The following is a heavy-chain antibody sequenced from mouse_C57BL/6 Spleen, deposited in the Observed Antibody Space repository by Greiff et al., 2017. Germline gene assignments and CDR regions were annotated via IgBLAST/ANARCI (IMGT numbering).Heavy chain of an antibody. V-gene: IGHV14-3*01. CDR2: IDPANGNT. J-gene: IGHJ2*01. CDR1: GFNIKNTY. CDR3: ARESITTVVALDY. D-gene: IGHD1-1*01. Sequence: VQLQQSVAELVRPGASVKLSCTASGFNIKNTYMHWVKQRPEQGLEWIGRIDPANGNTKYAPKFQGKATITADTSSNTAYLQLSSLTSEYTAIYYFARESITTVVALDYWGQGTTLTVSS.